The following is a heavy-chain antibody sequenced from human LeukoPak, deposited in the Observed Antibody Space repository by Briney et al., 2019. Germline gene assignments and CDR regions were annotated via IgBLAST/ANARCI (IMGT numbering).Heavy chain of an antibody. D-gene: IGHD3-22*01. J-gene: IGHJ3*02. CDR2: IYYSAST. Sequence: PSETLSLTCTVSGGSISSGGYYWSWIRQPPGKGLEWIGYIYYSASTYYNPSRKSRVTISVDTSKNQVSLKLSSVTAADTAVHYCAGPLGGGYDSSGLDAFDIWGEGTMVTVSS. V-gene: IGHV4-30-4*08. CDR1: GGSISSGGYY. CDR3: AGPLGGGYDSSGLDAFDI.